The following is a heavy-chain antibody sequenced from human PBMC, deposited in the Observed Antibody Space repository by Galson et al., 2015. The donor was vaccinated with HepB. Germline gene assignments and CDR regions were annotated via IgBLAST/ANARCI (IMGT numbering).Heavy chain of an antibody. CDR1: GFTFSSYF. Sequence: SLRLSCAASGFTFSSYFVNWVRQAPGKGLEWVSYISSSSTIYYADSVKGRFTISRVNAKNSLYLQMNSLRDEDTDVYYCARDGLGLYYGMDVWGQGTTVTVSS. CDR2: ISSSSTI. CDR3: ARDGLGLYYGMDV. D-gene: IGHD3-16*01. J-gene: IGHJ6*02. V-gene: IGHV3-48*02.